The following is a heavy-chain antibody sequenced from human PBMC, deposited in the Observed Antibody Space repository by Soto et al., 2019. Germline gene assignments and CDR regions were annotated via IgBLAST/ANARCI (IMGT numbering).Heavy chain of an antibody. Sequence: QVQLVESGGGVVQPGKSLRLSCAASGFTFSSFGMHWVRQAPGKGLEWVAVIQYDGSNKDYADSVKGRFTISRDNSKNALYLQMNSLRAEDTAVYYCAKGPKYYYDSSGQGPFDPWGQGTLVTVSS. V-gene: IGHV3-30*18. CDR1: GFTFSSFG. CDR3: AKGPKYYYDSSGQGPFDP. J-gene: IGHJ5*02. D-gene: IGHD3-22*01. CDR2: IQYDGSNK.